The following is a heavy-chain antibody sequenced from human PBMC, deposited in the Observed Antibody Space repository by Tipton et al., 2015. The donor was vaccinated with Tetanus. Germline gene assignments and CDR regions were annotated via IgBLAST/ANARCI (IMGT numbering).Heavy chain of an antibody. J-gene: IGHJ4*02. CDR2: MFYNGDA. V-gene: IGHV4-31*03. D-gene: IGHD3-22*01. CDR3: ARDSYYSSRWSFADY. CDR1: GASMKSGSFY. Sequence: TLSLTCTVSGASMKSGSFYWGWIRQHPGRGLEWIGYMFYNGDAFYNPSLKSRLAMSLDASKNLFSLNLTSVTAADTAVYYCARDSYYSSRWSFADYWGQGILVTVSS.